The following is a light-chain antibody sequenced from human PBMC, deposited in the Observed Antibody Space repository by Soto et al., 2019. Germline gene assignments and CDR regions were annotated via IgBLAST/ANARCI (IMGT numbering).Light chain of an antibody. CDR3: QQYNAYPWT. Sequence: DIQMTQSPSTLSGSVGDGFTITFRASQSITSWLAWYQQKPGKAPKLLIYKASSLESGVPSRFSGSRSGTEFSLTISSLQPDDFATYYCQQYNAYPWTFGQGTKVDIK. J-gene: IGKJ1*01. V-gene: IGKV1-5*03. CDR1: QSITSW. CDR2: KAS.